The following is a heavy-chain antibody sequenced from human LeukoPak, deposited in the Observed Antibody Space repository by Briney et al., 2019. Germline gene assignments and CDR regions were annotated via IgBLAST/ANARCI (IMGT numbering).Heavy chain of an antibody. J-gene: IGHJ4*02. CDR2: ISVYNGNT. CDR3: ARAISYSSSWYFDY. V-gene: IGHV1-18*01. D-gene: IGHD6-13*01. Sequence: GASVKVSCKASGYTFTSYGISWVRQAPGQGLEWMGWISVYNGNTNYAQKLQGRVTMTTDTSTSTAYMELRSLRSDDTAVYYCARAISYSSSWYFDYWGQGTLVTVSS. CDR1: GYTFTSYG.